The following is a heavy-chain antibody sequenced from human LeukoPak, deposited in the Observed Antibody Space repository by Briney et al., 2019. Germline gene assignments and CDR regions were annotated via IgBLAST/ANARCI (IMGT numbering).Heavy chain of an antibody. D-gene: IGHD2-2*01. Sequence: ASVKVSCKASGYTLTDYYIHWVRQAPGQGLEWMGWINPNSGDTKSAQKLQGRLTMTRDTSITTAYMDLSRLTSDDTAVYYCTSCSSTSCPDAFDIWGQGTMVTVSS. V-gene: IGHV1-2*02. CDR2: INPNSGDT. CDR3: TSCSSTSCPDAFDI. CDR1: GYTLTDYY. J-gene: IGHJ3*02.